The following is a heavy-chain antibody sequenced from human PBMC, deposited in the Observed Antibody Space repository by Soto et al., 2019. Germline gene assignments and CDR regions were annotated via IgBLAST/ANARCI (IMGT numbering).Heavy chain of an antibody. CDR2: IYYSGST. D-gene: IGHD3-22*01. CDR1: GGSISTYY. Sequence: SETLSLTCTVSGGSISTYYWSWIRQSPGKGLEWIGYIYYSGSTTYNPSLKSRVTISTDTSKNQFSLNVSSVTAADTAVYYCARGGWHYDSSGYSYWGQGTLVTVSS. CDR3: ARGGWHYDSSGYSY. J-gene: IGHJ4*02. V-gene: IGHV4-59*01.